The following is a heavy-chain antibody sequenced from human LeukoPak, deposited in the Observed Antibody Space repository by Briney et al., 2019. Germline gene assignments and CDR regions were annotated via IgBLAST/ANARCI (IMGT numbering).Heavy chain of an antibody. CDR2: IRYDERNK. J-gene: IGHJ4*02. D-gene: IGHD5-12*01. CDR3: ARDGGGYGYFDY. Sequence: QSGGALRLSCAASGFTFIGYGMHWVRQAPGKGLEWVTFIRYDERNKYDADSVKGRFTISRDNSKNTLYLQMNSLRAEDTAVYYCARDGGGYGYFDYWGQGTLVTVSS. CDR1: GFTFIGYG. V-gene: IGHV3-30*02.